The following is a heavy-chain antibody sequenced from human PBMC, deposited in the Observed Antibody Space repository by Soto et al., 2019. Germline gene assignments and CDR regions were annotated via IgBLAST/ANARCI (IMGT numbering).Heavy chain of an antibody. Sequence: SETLSLTCTVSGGSISSGDYYWSWIRRPPGKGLEWIGYIYYSGSTYYNPSLKSRVTIPVDTSKNQFSLKLSSVTAADTAVYYCASDYYDSSGYYYWGQGTLVTVSS. V-gene: IGHV4-30-4*01. CDR1: GGSISSGDYY. J-gene: IGHJ4*02. CDR3: ASDYYDSSGYYY. D-gene: IGHD3-22*01. CDR2: IYYSGST.